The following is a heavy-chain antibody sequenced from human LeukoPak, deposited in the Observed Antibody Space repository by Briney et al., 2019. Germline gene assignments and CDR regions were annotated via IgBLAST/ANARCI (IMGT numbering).Heavy chain of an antibody. J-gene: IGHJ4*02. V-gene: IGHV3-23*01. Sequence: GGCLRLVRAVSAFTVSVYATSWARQPPGEGLEWVSTIKNGAHTTNYADSVKGRLTISRDDSMNTLFLQMNRLRAEDTAVYYCARVYYGCFDYWGQGALVTVSS. CDR2: IKNGAHTT. CDR1: AFTVSVYA. CDR3: ARVYYGCFDY. D-gene: IGHD3-10*01.